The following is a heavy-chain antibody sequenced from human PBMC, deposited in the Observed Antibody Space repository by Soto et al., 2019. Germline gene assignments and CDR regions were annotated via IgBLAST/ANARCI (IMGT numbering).Heavy chain of an antibody. CDR2: IHDDGSIT. J-gene: IGHJ4*02. CDR3: GRVPAAAAGIGIDH. V-gene: IGHV3-74*01. Sequence: EVQLVESGGGLVQPGGSLRLSCAASGFTFSSYWMHWVRQAPGKGLVWVARIHDDGSITNYADSVKGRFTISRANAKNTLDLQMNSLRAEDTAVYYCGRVPAAAAGIGIDHWGQGILVTVSS. CDR1: GFTFSSYW. D-gene: IGHD6-13*01.